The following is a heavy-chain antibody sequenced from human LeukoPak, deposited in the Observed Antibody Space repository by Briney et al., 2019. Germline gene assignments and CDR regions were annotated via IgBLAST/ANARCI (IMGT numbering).Heavy chain of an antibody. V-gene: IGHV1-2*02. D-gene: IGHD3-22*01. CDR2: ITPSGGT. CDR3: ARDYYDSSGFGAFDI. CDR1: GYTFTSYA. J-gene: IGHJ3*02. Sequence: ASVKVSCKASGYTFTSYAIHWVRQAPGQGLEWMGWITPSGGTNYPQKFQGRVAITWDTSITTAYMDLSRLTSDDTAVYYCARDYYDSSGFGAFDIWGQGTMVTVSS.